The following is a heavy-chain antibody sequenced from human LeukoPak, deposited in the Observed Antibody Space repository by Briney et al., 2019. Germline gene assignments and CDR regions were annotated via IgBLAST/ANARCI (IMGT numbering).Heavy chain of an antibody. D-gene: IGHD1-26*01. J-gene: IGHJ4*02. CDR2: ISSSSSYI. V-gene: IGHV3-21*01. Sequence: GGPLRLSCAASGFTFSSYSMNWVRQAPGKGLEWVSSISSSSSYIYYADSVKGRFTISRDNAKNSLYLQMNSLRAEDTAVYYCARGGATTSQFDYWGQGTLVTVSS. CDR3: ARGGATTSQFDY. CDR1: GFTFSSYS.